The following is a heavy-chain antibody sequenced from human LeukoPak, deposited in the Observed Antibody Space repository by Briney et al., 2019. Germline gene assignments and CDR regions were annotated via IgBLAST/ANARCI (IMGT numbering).Heavy chain of an antibody. CDR1: GGSISSSSYY. D-gene: IGHD2-2*01. CDR3: ARPVVPAAKGAFGI. Sequence: PSETLSLTCTASGGSISSSSYYWGWLRQPPGQGLEWIGSIYYSGSTYYNPSLKSRVTISVDTSKKQFSLKMSSVTAADTAGYYCARPVVPAAKGAFGIWGQGTMVTVSS. CDR2: IYYSGST. J-gene: IGHJ3*02. V-gene: IGHV4-39*01.